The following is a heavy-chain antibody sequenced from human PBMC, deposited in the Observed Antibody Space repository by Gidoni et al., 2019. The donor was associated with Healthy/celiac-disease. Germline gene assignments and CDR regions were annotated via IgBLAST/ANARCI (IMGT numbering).Heavy chain of an antibody. D-gene: IGHD3-22*01. CDR2: ISGSGGST. Sequence: EVQLLESGGGLVQPGGSLRLSCAASGFTFSSYAMSWVRQAPGKGLEWVSAISGSGGSTYYADSVKGRFTISRDNSKNTLYLQMNSLRAEDTAVYYCAKDPKQRYDSNIGWFDPWGQGTLVTVSS. CDR1: GFTFSSYA. J-gene: IGHJ5*02. V-gene: IGHV3-23*01. CDR3: AKDPKQRYDSNIGWFDP.